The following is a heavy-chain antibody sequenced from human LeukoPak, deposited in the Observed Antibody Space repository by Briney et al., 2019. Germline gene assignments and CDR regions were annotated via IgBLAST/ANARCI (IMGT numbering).Heavy chain of an antibody. V-gene: IGHV3-74*01. CDR3: ATGQSYGYDY. CDR2: VKGPGRST. D-gene: IGHD5-18*01. Sequence: GGSLRLSCAASGLTFSDFWMQWVRPPPRKGLVWVALVKGPGRSTIYADSVKGRFTISRDNAKNTLYLQMNGLRADDSGVYYCATGQSYGYDYWGQGVLVTVSS. J-gene: IGHJ4*02. CDR1: GLTFSDFW.